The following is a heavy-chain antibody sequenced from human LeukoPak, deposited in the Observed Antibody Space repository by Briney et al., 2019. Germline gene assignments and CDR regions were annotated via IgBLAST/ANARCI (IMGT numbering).Heavy chain of an antibody. Sequence: AGGSLRLSCAASGFTFSSYEMNWVRQAPGKGLEWVSYISSSGSTIYYADSVKGRFTISRDNAKNSLYLQMNSLRAEDTAVYYCARDLVGSHTGYSSGAWDYWGQGTLVTVSS. CDR2: ISSSGSTI. J-gene: IGHJ4*02. CDR1: GFTFSSYE. V-gene: IGHV3-48*03. D-gene: IGHD3-9*01. CDR3: ARDLVGSHTGYSSGAWDY.